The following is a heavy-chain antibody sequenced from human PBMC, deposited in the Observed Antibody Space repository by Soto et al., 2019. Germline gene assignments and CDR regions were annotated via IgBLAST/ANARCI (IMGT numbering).Heavy chain of an antibody. D-gene: IGHD6-13*01. J-gene: IGHJ4*02. CDR2: INPNDGET. CDR3: APPLRHSWYFDY. V-gene: IGHV1-2*02. CDR1: GYHFSGYF. Sequence: QVLLVQSGADVKKPGASVKVSCKISGYHFSGYFIHWLRQAPGQGLEWMGWINPNDGETTYAQTFQCRITMTRDTSIGTVYMELSSLTSDDAAIYYCAPPLRHSWYFDYWGQGALVTVSS.